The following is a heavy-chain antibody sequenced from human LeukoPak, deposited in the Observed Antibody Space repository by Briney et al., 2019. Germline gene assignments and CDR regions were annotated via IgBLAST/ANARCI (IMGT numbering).Heavy chain of an antibody. CDR2: ISGSGGST. CDR1: GFTFSSYA. D-gene: IGHD3-10*01. V-gene: IGHV3-23*01. Sequence: SGGSLRLSCAASGFTFSSYAMSWVRQAPGKGLEWVPAISGSGGSTYYADSVKGRFTISRDNSKNTLYLQMNSLRAEDTAVYYCAKVGPLWFGIYDYWGQGTLVTVSS. CDR3: AKVGPLWFGIYDY. J-gene: IGHJ4*02.